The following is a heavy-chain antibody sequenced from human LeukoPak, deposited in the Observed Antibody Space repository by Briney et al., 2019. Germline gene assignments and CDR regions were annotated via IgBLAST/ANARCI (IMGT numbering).Heavy chain of an antibody. CDR3: ARGNTAMVMLPFDP. CDR2: MNPNSGNT. D-gene: IGHD5-18*01. CDR1: GYTFTSYD. Sequence: ASVKVSCKASGYTFTSYDINWVRQATGQGLEWMGWMNPNSGNTGYAQKFQGRVSMTRNTSISTAYMELSSLRSEDTAVYYCARGNTAMVMLPFDPWGQGTLVTVSS. J-gene: IGHJ5*02. V-gene: IGHV1-8*01.